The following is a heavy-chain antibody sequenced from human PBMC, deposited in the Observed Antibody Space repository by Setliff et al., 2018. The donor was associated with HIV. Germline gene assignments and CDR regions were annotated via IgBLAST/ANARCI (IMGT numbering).Heavy chain of an antibody. D-gene: IGHD6-19*01. CDR2: ISAYNGNT. Sequence: GASVKVSCKASGYTFTSYGISWVRQAPGQGLEWMGWISAYNGNTNYAQKLQGRVTMTTDTSTSTAYMELRSLRSDDTAVYYCAGDSLPYSSGPLHFYYYMDVWGKGNTVTVSS. V-gene: IGHV1-18*01. CDR3: AGDSLPYSSGPLHFYYYMDV. CDR1: GYTFTSYG. J-gene: IGHJ6*03.